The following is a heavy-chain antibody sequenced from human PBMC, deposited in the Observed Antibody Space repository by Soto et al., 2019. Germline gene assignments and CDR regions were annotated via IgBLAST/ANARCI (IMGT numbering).Heavy chain of an antibody. J-gene: IGHJ4*02. D-gene: IGHD3-22*01. CDR2: IYGGDDT. Sequence: GGSLRLSCAASGLTVSSNYMGWVRQAPGTGLEWVSLIYGGDDTYYADSVKGRFTISRDNSKNTLYLQMNSLRVEDTAVYYCARRGYEYESSGYYPLFDYWGQGILVTVSS. V-gene: IGHV3-53*01. CDR1: GLTVSSNY. CDR3: ARRGYEYESSGYYPLFDY.